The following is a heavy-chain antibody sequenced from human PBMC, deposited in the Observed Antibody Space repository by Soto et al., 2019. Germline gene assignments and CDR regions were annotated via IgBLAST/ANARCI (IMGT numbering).Heavy chain of an antibody. J-gene: IGHJ4*02. CDR1: GYSFTSYL. D-gene: IGHD2-8*01. V-gene: IGHV5-10-1*01. CDR2: IDPSDSYT. Sequence: GESLKISCKGSGYSFTSYLISWVRQMLGKGLEWMGRIDPSDSYTNYSPSFRGHVTISVDKSTSTAYLQWSSLQASDTALYYCARWVMGVYYLDYWGQGTLVTVSS. CDR3: ARWVMGVYYLDY.